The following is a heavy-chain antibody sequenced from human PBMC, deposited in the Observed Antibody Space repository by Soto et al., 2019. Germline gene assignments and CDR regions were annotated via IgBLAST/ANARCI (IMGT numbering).Heavy chain of an antibody. CDR2: INPNSGGT. J-gene: IGHJ6*02. CDR3: ARVAIAAAAPGGMDV. CDR1: GYTFTGYY. Sequence: GASVKVSCKASGYTFTGYYMHWVRQAPGQGLEWMGWINPNSGGTNYAQKFQGWVTMTRDTSISTAYMELSRLRSDDTAVYYCARVAIAAAAPGGMDVWGQGTTVTVSS. V-gene: IGHV1-2*04. D-gene: IGHD6-13*01.